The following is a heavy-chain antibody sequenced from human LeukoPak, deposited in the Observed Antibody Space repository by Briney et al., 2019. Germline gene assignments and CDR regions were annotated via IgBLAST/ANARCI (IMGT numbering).Heavy chain of an antibody. CDR2: INTVSGNT. J-gene: IGHJ4*02. CDR1: GGTFSSYA. Sequence: ASVKVSCKASGGTFSSYAISWVRQAPGQRLEWMGWINTVSGNTESSQTFQGRVTITRDTSASTAYMELSSLTSEDTAVFYCARHYGGNSGLDSWGQGTLVTVSS. CDR3: ARHYGGNSGLDS. V-gene: IGHV1-3*04. D-gene: IGHD4-23*01.